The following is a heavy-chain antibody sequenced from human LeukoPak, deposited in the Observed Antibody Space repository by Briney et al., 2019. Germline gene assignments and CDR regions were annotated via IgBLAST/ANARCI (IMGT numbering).Heavy chain of an antibody. J-gene: IGHJ4*02. V-gene: IGHV3-30*18. CDR3: AKGSDIRVSLHFDF. Sequence: GGSLRLSCAASGFTFSSYGIHWVRQAPGKGLEWVAAISYDGGDKYYADSVKGRFTISRDNSKNTLYLQMNSLRAEDTAVYHCAKGSDIRVSLHFDFWGQGTLVTVSS. CDR2: ISYDGGDK. D-gene: IGHD3-3*01. CDR1: GFTFSSYG.